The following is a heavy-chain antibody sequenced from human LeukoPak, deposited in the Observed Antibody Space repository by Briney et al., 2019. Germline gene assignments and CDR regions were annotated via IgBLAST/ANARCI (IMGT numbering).Heavy chain of an antibody. CDR2: TNPSGGST. CDR1: GYTFTSYY. V-gene: IGHV1-46*01. Sequence: GASVKVSCKASGYTFTSYYMHWVRQAPGQGLEWMGITNPSGGSTSYAQKFQGRVTMTRDTSTSTVYMELSSLRSEDTAVYYCARGSGSWYAYNWFDPWGQGTLVTVSS. D-gene: IGHD6-13*01. CDR3: ARGSGSWYAYNWFDP. J-gene: IGHJ5*02.